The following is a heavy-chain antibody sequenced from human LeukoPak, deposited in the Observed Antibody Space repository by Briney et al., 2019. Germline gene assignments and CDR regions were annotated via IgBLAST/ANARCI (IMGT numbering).Heavy chain of an antibody. Sequence: GGSLRLSCAASGFTFSNYWMSWVRQAPGKGLEWVANIKEDGSEKDYVDSVKGRFTISRDNAKNSLYLQMNSLRAEDTAVYYCARDGYSSGWYAFDYWGQGTLVTVSS. CDR3: ARDGYSSGWYAFDY. V-gene: IGHV3-7*01. D-gene: IGHD6-19*01. CDR2: IKEDGSEK. CDR1: GFTFSNYW. J-gene: IGHJ4*02.